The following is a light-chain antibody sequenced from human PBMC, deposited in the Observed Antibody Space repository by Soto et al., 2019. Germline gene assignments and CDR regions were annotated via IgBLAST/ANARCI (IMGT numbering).Light chain of an antibody. CDR2: AAS. Sequence: DIQMTQSPPSLSASVGDRVTITCRASQGIRNFVAWYQQKPGKPPKLQIYAASTLQSGVPSRFSGSGSGTDFTLTINSLQPEDVATYSCQKYSSVPVFGPGTKVEI. CDR1: QGIRNF. J-gene: IGKJ3*01. CDR3: QKYSSVPV. V-gene: IGKV1-27*01.